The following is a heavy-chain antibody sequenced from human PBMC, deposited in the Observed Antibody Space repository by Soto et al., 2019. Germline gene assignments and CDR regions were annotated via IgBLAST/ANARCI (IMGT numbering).Heavy chain of an antibody. J-gene: IGHJ4*02. V-gene: IGHV3-7*01. Sequence: EVQLLESGGGLVQPGGSLRLSCAASGFTFSSYWMSWVRQAPGKGLEWVANIKQDGSEKYYVDSVKGRFTISRDNAKNSLYLQMNSLRAEDTAVYYCARVSGCSGGSCYWANRYYFDYWGQGTLVTVSS. CDR2: IKQDGSEK. D-gene: IGHD2-15*01. CDR1: GFTFSSYW. CDR3: ARVSGCSGGSCYWANRYYFDY.